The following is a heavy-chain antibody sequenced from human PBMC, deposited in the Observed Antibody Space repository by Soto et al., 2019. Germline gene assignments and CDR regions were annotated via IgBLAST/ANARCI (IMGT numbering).Heavy chain of an antibody. V-gene: IGHV3-43*01. CDR3: AKDGARYNGYYYYSYGMDV. CDR2: ISWDGGST. CDR1: GFTFDGYT. D-gene: IGHD1-1*01. Sequence: GGSLRLSCAASGFTFDGYTMHWVRQAPGKGLEWVSLISWDGGSTYYADSVKGRFTISRDNSKNSLYLQMNSLRTEDTALYYCAKDGARYNGYYYYSYGMDVWGQGTSVTVPS. J-gene: IGHJ6*02.